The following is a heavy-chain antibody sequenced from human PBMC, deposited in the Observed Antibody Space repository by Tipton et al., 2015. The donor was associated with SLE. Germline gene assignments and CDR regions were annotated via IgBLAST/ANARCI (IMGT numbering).Heavy chain of an antibody. D-gene: IGHD3-16*02. CDR2: IYYSGST. Sequence: TLSLTCTVSGGSLSSSSYFWGWIRQPPGQGLEWIGSIYYSGSTYYNPSLKSRVTITVDTPKNQFSLKLSSVTAADTAVYYCATLGELSPKGYWGQGTLVTVSS. CDR3: ATLGELSPKGY. CDR1: GGSLSSSSYF. V-gene: IGHV4-39*07. J-gene: IGHJ4*02.